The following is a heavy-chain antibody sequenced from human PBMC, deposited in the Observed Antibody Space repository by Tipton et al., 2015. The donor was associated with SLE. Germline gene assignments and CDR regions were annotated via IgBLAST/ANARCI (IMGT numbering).Heavy chain of an antibody. D-gene: IGHD3-10*01. Sequence: SLRLSCAASGFTVSSNYMSWVRQAPGKGLEWVSVIYSGGSTYYADSVKGRFTISRDNSKNTLYLQMNSLRAEDTAVYYCARPGLWFGESFDLWGRGTLVTVSS. V-gene: IGHV3-66*02. CDR1: GFTVSSNY. CDR3: ARPGLWFGESFDL. CDR2: IYSGGST. J-gene: IGHJ2*01.